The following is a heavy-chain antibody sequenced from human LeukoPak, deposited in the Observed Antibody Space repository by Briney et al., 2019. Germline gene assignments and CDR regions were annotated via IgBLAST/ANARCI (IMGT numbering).Heavy chain of an antibody. CDR3: AKNDGHVDY. CDR1: GFTFSSYA. V-gene: IGHV3-23*01. CDR2: ISGSGGST. Sequence: GGSLRLSCAASGFTFSSYAMSWVRQAPGKGLEWVSAISGSGGSTYHADSVKGRFTISRDISKNTVYLQMNSLRAEDTAVYYCAKNDGHVDYWGQGTLVTVSS. J-gene: IGHJ4*02. D-gene: IGHD3-16*01.